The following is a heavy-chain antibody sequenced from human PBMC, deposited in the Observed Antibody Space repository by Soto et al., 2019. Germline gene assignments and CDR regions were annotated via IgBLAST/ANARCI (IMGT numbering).Heavy chain of an antibody. J-gene: IGHJ5*02. Sequence: GGSLRLSCSASGFTFSSYAMHWVRQAPGKGLEYVSAISSNGGSTYYADSVKGRFTISRDNSKNTLYLQMSSLRAEDTAVYYCVKDLHSSSSKTTTHNWFDPWGQGTLVTVSS. CDR3: VKDLHSSSSKTTTHNWFDP. V-gene: IGHV3-64D*08. CDR2: ISSNGGST. CDR1: GFTFSSYA. D-gene: IGHD6-6*01.